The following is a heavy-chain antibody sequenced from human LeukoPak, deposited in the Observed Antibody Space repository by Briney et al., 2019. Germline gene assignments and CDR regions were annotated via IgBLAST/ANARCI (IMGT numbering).Heavy chain of an antibody. D-gene: IGHD5-18*01. J-gene: IGHJ4*02. V-gene: IGHV3-23*01. CDR1: GFTFSSYA. CDR2: VSVSGGTT. CDR3: ARVITGSTYGQFDY. Sequence: GGSLILSCATSGFTFSSYAMSWVRQAPGKGLEWVSGVSVSGGTTNYADCVKGRFTISRDNAKNTVFLQMNSLRAEDAAVYYCARVITGSTYGQFDYWGQGALATVSS.